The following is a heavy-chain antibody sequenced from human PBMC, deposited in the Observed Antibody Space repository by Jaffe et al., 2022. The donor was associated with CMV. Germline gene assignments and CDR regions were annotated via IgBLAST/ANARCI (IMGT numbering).Heavy chain of an antibody. Sequence: QLQLQESGPGLVKPSETLSLTCTVSGGSISSSSYYWGWIRQPPGKGLEWIGSIYYSGSTYYNPSLKSRVTISVDTSKNQFSLKLSSVTAADTAVYYCSQIVVVPAAPLVGWFDPWGQGTLVTVSS. J-gene: IGHJ5*02. CDR1: GGSISSSSYY. CDR3: SQIVVVPAAPLVGWFDP. V-gene: IGHV4-39*01. D-gene: IGHD2-2*01. CDR2: IYYSGST.